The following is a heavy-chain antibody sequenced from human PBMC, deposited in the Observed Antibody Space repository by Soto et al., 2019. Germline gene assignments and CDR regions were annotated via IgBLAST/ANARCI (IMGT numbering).Heavy chain of an antibody. D-gene: IGHD7-27*01. CDR1: GGSFSGYY. Sequence: KPSETLSLTCAVSGGSFSGYYWSWIRQPPGKGLEWIGEINHSGSTNYNPSLKSRVTISVDTSKNQFSLKLSSVTAADTAVYYCARGLGHDFDYWGQGTLVTVSS. CDR3: ARGLGHDFDY. V-gene: IGHV4-34*01. J-gene: IGHJ4*02. CDR2: INHSGST.